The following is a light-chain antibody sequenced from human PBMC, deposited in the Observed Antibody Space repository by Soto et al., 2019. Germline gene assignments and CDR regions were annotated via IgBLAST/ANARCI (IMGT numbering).Light chain of an antibody. CDR2: DAS. Sequence: LVLTHSPGTLSLSPGERATLSCRASQSVSNNYLAWYQQKPGQAPRLLIYDASSRATGIPDRFSGGGSGTDFTLTISRLEPEDFAVYYCQQFSSYPLTFGGGTKVDIK. J-gene: IGKJ4*01. CDR3: QQFSSYPLT. CDR1: QSVSNNY. V-gene: IGKV3-20*01.